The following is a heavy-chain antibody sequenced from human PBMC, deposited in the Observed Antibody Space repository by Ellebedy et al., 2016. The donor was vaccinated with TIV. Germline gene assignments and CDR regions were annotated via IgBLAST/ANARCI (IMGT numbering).Heavy chain of an antibody. CDR2: VFRSGTT. J-gene: IGHJ5*02. Sequence: SETLSLTCTVSGYSITTAHCWGWIRQPPGKGLGWIGSVFRSGTTYNNSSLKSRVTISADTSKNQSSLKLTSVTGADTAVYYCARARGGYVLFDPWGQGTLVTVS. CDR1: GYSITTAHC. CDR3: ARARGGYVLFDP. D-gene: IGHD5-12*01. V-gene: IGHV4-38-2*02.